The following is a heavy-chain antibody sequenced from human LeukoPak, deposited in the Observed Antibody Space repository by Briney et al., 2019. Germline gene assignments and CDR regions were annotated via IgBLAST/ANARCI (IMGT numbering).Heavy chain of an antibody. Sequence: GGSLRLSCAASGFTFSSYWMSWVRQAPGKGLGWVANIKQDGSEKYYVDSVKGRFTISRDNAKNSLYLQMNSLRAEDTAVYYCARMGHVVPEIYYYYYYMDVWGKGTTVTVSS. V-gene: IGHV3-7*01. CDR2: IKQDGSEK. J-gene: IGHJ6*03. CDR1: GFTFSSYW. D-gene: IGHD2-2*01. CDR3: ARMGHVVPEIYYYYYYMDV.